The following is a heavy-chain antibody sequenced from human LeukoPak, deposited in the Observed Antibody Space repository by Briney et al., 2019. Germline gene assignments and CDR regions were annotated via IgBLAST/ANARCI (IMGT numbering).Heavy chain of an antibody. CDR3: ARGSGDGYNGGWFDP. J-gene: IGHJ5*02. Sequence: SETLSLTCTVSGGSISSYYWSWIRQPPGKGLEWIGYIYYSGSTNYNPSLKSRVTISVDTSKNQFSLKLSSVTAADTAVYYCARGSGDGYNGGWFDPWGQGTLVTVSS. V-gene: IGHV4-59*01. D-gene: IGHD5-24*01. CDR2: IYYSGST. CDR1: GGSISSYY.